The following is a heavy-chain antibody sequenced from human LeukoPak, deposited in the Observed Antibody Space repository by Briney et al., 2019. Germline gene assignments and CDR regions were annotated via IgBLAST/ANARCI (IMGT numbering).Heavy chain of an antibody. J-gene: IGHJ6*03. CDR1: GGSFSGYY. V-gene: IGHV4-34*01. CDR2: INHSGST. D-gene: IGHD2-2*02. Sequence: PSETLSLTCAVYGGSFSGYYWSWIRQPPGKGLEWIGEINHSGSTNYNPSLKSRVTISVDTSKNQFSLKLSSMTAADTAVYYCARGYCSSTSCYILDYYYYMDVWGKGTTVTVSS. CDR3: ARGYCSSTSCYILDYYYYMDV.